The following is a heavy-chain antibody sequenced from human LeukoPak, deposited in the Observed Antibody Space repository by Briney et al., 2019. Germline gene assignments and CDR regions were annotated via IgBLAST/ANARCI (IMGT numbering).Heavy chain of an antibody. D-gene: IGHD3-3*01. J-gene: IGHJ6*03. V-gene: IGHV3-30*02. Sequence: PGGSLRLSCAASGFTFSSYGMHWVRQAPGKGLEWVAFIRYDGSNKYYADSVKGRFTISRDNSKNTLYLQMNSLGAEDTAVYYCAKGPYDFWSGYYMSYYYYYMDAWGKGTTVTVSS. CDR3: AKGPYDFWSGYYMSYYYYYMDA. CDR2: IRYDGSNK. CDR1: GFTFSSYG.